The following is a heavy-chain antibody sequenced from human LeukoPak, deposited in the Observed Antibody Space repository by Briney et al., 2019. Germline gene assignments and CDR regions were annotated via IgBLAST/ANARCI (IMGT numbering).Heavy chain of an antibody. V-gene: IGHV4-4*07. CDR2: IYTSGST. CDR3: ARCYYDSTGYYDYFDY. D-gene: IGHD3-22*01. Sequence: PSETLSLTCTVSGGSISSYYWSRIRQPPGRGLEWIGRIYTSGSTNYNPSLKSRVTMSVDTSKNQFSLKLSSVTAADTAVYYCARCYYDSTGYYDYFDYWGQGTLVTVSS. J-gene: IGHJ4*02. CDR1: GGSISSYY.